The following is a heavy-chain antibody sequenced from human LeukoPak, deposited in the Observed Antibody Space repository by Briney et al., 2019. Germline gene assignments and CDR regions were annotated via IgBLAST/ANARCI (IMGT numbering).Heavy chain of an antibody. V-gene: IGHV1-46*01. CDR1: GNVYTSHW. D-gene: IGHD1-26*01. J-gene: IGHJ5*02. CDR3: ARDHSRTEGGTSFWWFDP. CDR2: INPSGTTT. Sequence: ASVKVSCKASGNVYTSHWMHWVRQAPGQGLEWMGVINPSGTTTVYAQKFQGRVTMTRDTSTSADYLELRSLRSEDTATYYCARDHSRTEGGTSFWWFDPWGQGTLVIVSS.